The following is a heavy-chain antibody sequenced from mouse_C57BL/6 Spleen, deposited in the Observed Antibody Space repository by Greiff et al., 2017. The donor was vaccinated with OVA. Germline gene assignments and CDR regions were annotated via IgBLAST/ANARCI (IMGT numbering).Heavy chain of an antibody. CDR1: GYTFTSYW. J-gene: IGHJ1*03. CDR2: IDPSDSYT. V-gene: IGHV1-50*01. D-gene: IGHD1-1*01. Sequence: QVQLQQSGAELVKPGASVKLSCKASGYTFTSYWMQWVKQRPGQGLEWIGEIDPSDSYTNYNQKFKGKATLTVDTSSSTAYMQLSSLTSEDSAVYYCARSGYGSSSWYFDVWGTGTTVTVSS. CDR3: ARSGYGSSSWYFDV.